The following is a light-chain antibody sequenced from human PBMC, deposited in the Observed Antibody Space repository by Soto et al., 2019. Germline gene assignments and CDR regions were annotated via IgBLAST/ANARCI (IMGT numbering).Light chain of an antibody. CDR2: DVS. CDR3: NSCADSNTYV. V-gene: IGLV2-8*01. Sequence: QSAMAHPPSASGSRGQSVTISCTGTRXDVGRYNYVSWYQHHPGKAPKLIIYDVSQRPSGVPDRFSGSKSGNTASPTVPGLQAEDEAAYYCNSCADSNTYVFGTRTTVTV. CDR1: RXDVGRYNY. J-gene: IGLJ1*01.